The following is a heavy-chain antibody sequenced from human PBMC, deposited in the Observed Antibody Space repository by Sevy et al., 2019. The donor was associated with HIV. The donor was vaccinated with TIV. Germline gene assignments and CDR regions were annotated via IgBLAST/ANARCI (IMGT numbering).Heavy chain of an antibody. J-gene: IGHJ5*02. Sequence: GGSQRLSCAASGFTFSSYSMNWVRQAPGKGLEWVSYISSSSSTIYYADSVKGRFTISRDNAKNSLYLQMNSLRDEDTAVYYCARELPPRKWFGELYGLRPDHCWFDPWGQGTLVTVSS. V-gene: IGHV3-48*02. CDR3: ARELPPRKWFGELYGLRPDHCWFDP. D-gene: IGHD3-10*01. CDR1: GFTFSSYS. CDR2: ISSSSSTI.